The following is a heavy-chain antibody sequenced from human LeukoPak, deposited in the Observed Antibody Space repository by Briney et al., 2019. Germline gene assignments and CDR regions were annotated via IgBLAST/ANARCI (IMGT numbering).Heavy chain of an antibody. CDR3: AKPGGPGVAARGAFDV. J-gene: IGHJ3*01. CDR1: GFTFRNYW. CDR2: IKPDGSEK. Sequence: PGGSLRLSCEGSGFTFRNYWMTWVRQAPGKGLEWVANIKPDGSEKHYADSVEGRFTISRDNSKNTLYLEMNSLRADDTAVYYCAKPGGPGVAARGAFDVWGQGTLVTVSS. D-gene: IGHD2-8*01. V-gene: IGHV3-7*03.